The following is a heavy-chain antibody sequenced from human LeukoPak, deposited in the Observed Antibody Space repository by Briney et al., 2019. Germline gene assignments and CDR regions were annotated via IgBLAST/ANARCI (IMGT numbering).Heavy chain of an antibody. D-gene: IGHD3-22*01. CDR3: ARGSNYYDSSGYYFLDY. Sequence: GRSLRLSCAASGFTFSSYAMHWVRQAPGKGLEWVAVISYEGSKKYYADSVKGRFTISRDNSMNTLYLQMNSLRAEDTAVYFCARGSNYYDSSGYYFLDYWGQGTLVTVSS. V-gene: IGHV3-30-3*01. CDR1: GFTFSSYA. CDR2: ISYEGSKK. J-gene: IGHJ4*02.